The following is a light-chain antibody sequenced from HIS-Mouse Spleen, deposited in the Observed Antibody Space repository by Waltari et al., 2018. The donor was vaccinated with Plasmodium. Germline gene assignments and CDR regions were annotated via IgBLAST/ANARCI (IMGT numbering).Light chain of an antibody. CDR2: EDS. Sequence: SYELTQPPSVSLSPGQTARITCSSDALPNTYAYWYQQKSGQAPVLVMYEDSKRPSGIPERVSGSSSGTMDTLTISGAQVEDEADYYCYSTDSSGNHRVFGGGTKLTVL. CDR1: ALPNTY. V-gene: IGLV3-10*01. J-gene: IGLJ3*02. CDR3: YSTDSSGNHRV.